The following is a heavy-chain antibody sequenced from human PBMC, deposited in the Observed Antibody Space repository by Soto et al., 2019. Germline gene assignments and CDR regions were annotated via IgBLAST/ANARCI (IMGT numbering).Heavy chain of an antibody. J-gene: IGHJ4*02. CDR3: TRGAGQGSGSYD. CDR2: VSTYNGNT. D-gene: IGHD3-10*01. V-gene: IGHV1-18*01. Sequence: QVQLEQSAAEVKKPGASVKVSCKASGYIFTSFGITWVRQAPGQGLEWMGWVSTYNGNTKYAQKLQGRVTMSTDTSTSTAYMELRNLRSDDTAVYYCTRGAGQGSGSYDWGQGTLVTVSS. CDR1: GYIFTSFG.